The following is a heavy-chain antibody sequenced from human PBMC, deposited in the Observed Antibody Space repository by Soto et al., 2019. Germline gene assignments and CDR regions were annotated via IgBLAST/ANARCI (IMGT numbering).Heavy chain of an antibody. CDR3: ARVDDILTGYSLDNYYYGMDV. Sequence: ASVKVSCKASGYTFTSYGISWVRQAPGQGLEWMGWISAYNGNTNYAQKLQGRVTMTTDTSTGTAYMELRSLRSDDTAVYYCARVDDILTGYSLDNYYYGMDVWGQGTTVTVSS. CDR2: ISAYNGNT. J-gene: IGHJ6*02. CDR1: GYTFTSYG. V-gene: IGHV1-18*01. D-gene: IGHD3-9*01.